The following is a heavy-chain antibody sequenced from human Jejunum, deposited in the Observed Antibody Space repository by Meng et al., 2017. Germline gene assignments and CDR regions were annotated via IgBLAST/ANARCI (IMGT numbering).Heavy chain of an antibody. J-gene: IGHJ5*02. Sequence: GESLKISCVASGFTFSNYWMSWVRQAPGKGLEWVATIKSDGGDQYYADSVKGRFAISRDNTQSSLYLHLRSLRAEDTALYYCATGSTSGYGTTWFGPWGQGSLVTVSS. CDR1: GFTFSNYW. D-gene: IGHD3-22*01. CDR2: IKSDGGDQ. CDR3: ATGSTSGYGTTWFGP. V-gene: IGHV3-7*01.